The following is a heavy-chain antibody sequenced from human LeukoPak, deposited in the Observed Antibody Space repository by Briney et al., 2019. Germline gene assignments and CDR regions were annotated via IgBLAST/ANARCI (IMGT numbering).Heavy chain of an antibody. CDR3: ASTSDSSGYYTWYYGMDV. CDR2: IIPILGIA. J-gene: IGHJ6*02. CDR1: GNTFTSYD. D-gene: IGHD3-22*01. V-gene: IGHV1-69*04. Sequence: ASVKVSCKASGNTFTSYDVNWVRQAPGQGLEWMGRIIPILGIANYAQKFQGRVTITADKSTSTAYMELSSLRSEDTAVYYCASTSDSSGYYTWYYGMDVWGQGTTVTVSS.